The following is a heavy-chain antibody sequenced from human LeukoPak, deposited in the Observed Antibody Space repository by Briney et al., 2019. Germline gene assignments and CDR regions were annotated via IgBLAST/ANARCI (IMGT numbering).Heavy chain of an antibody. CDR3: AKEEGYNYGHFDY. Sequence: SETLSLTCTVSGGSISGYYGTWIRQPPGKGLEWIGYIYYTGSTNYNPSLKSRVTFSVDTSKNQFSLRLNSVTPADTAVYYCAKEEGYNYGHFDYWGQGTLVTVSS. V-gene: IGHV4-59*01. J-gene: IGHJ4*02. CDR2: IYYTGST. D-gene: IGHD5-18*01. CDR1: GGSISGYY.